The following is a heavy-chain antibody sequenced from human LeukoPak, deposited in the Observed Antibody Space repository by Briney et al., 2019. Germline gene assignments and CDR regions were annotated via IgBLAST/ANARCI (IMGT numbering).Heavy chain of an antibody. CDR2: INHSGST. D-gene: IGHD3-10*01. CDR1: GGSFSGYY. Sequence: SETLSLTCAVYGGSFSGYYWSWIRQPPGKGLEWIGEINHSGSTNYNPSLKSRVTISVDTSKNQFSLKLSSVAAEDTAVYYCARVPRRGERFDPWGQGTLVTVSS. J-gene: IGHJ5*02. CDR3: ARVPRRGERFDP. V-gene: IGHV4-34*01.